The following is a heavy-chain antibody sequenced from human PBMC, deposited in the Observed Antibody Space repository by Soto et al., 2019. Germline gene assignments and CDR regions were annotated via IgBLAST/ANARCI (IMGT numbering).Heavy chain of an antibody. CDR2: VIAMFGAP. CDR1: GGTFSRYI. Sequence: QVQLVQSGAEVKMPGSSVKVSCKASGGTFSRYIISWVRQAPGQGLEWMGRVIAMFGAPSYAQKGQGRVTTTADKSTSTSYMELSSLRSEDTAVYFCARLYDTSGSDAFDIWGQGTMVTVSS. D-gene: IGHD3-22*01. V-gene: IGHV1-69*08. J-gene: IGHJ3*02. CDR3: ARLYDTSGSDAFDI.